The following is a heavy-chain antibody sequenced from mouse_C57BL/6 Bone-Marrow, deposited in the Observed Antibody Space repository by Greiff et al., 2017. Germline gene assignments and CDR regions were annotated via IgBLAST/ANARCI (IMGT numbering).Heavy chain of an antibody. V-gene: IGHV1-76*01. J-gene: IGHJ1*03. CDR1: GYTFTDYY. CDR2: IYPGSGNT. CDR3: ARGGTPSYFDV. Sequence: LVESGAELVRPGASVKLSCKASGYTFTDYYINWVKQSPGQGLEWIARIYPGSGNTYYNEKFKGKATLTAEKSSSTAYMQLSSLTSEDSAVYFCARGGTPSYFDVWGTGTTVTVSS. D-gene: IGHD3-3*01.